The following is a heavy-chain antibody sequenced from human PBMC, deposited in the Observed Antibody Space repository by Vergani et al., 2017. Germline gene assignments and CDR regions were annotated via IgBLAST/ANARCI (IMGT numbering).Heavy chain of an antibody. J-gene: IGHJ4*02. CDR3: AKASYYYDSSGYWY. V-gene: IGHV3-23*01. CDR1: GFTFSSYA. CDR2: ISGSGGST. Sequence: EVQLLESGGGLVQPGGSLRLSCAASGFTFSSYAMSWVRQAPGKGREWVSAISGSGGSTYYADSVKGRFTISRDNSKNTLYLQMNSLRAEDTAVYYCAKASYYYDSSGYWYWGQGTLVTVSS. D-gene: IGHD3-22*01.